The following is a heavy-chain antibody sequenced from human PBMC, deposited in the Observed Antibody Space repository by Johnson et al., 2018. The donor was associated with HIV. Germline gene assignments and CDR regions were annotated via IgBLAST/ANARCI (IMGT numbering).Heavy chain of an antibody. CDR2: IYSGGSI. Sequence: EEQLEESGGGLVQPGGSLRLSCAASGFTVSSNYVSWVRQAPGKGLEWVSVIYSGGSIYYADSVKGSFSISRDNSKNTLYLQMNSLRVEDTAVYYCAREGAWEVRPGAFDIWGQGTMVTVSS. V-gene: IGHV3-66*01. CDR3: AREGAWEVRPGAFDI. J-gene: IGHJ3*02. D-gene: IGHD1-26*01. CDR1: GFTVSSNY.